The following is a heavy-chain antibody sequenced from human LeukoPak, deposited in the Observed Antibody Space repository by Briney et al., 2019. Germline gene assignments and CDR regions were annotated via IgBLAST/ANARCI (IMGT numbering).Heavy chain of an antibody. V-gene: IGHV4-4*02. D-gene: IGHD6-25*01. Sequence: SETLSLTCDVSGGSVTSTNWWTWLRQPPGKGLEWIGEVHLDGRTNYNPSLKSRLVMSADLPENHISLELASVTAADTAVYYCAREGGFYRPLDYSGQGTLVTVSS. CDR1: GGSVTSTNW. CDR2: VHLDGRT. J-gene: IGHJ4*02. CDR3: AREGGFYRPLDY.